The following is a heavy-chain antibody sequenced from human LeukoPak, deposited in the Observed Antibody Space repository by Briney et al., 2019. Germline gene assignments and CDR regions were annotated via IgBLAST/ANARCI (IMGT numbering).Heavy chain of an antibody. CDR1: GGTFSSYA. D-gene: IGHD3-3*01. CDR2: IIPIFGTA. J-gene: IGHJ6*02. Sequence: SVKVSCKASGGTFSSYAISWVRQAPGQGLEWMGGIIPIFGTANYAQKFQGRVTITADESTSTAYMELSSLRSEDTAVYYCASASEGSWYYDFWSGYFSGPIQQYYGMDVWGQGTTVTVSS. CDR3: ASASEGSWYYDFWSGYFSGPIQQYYGMDV. V-gene: IGHV1-69*01.